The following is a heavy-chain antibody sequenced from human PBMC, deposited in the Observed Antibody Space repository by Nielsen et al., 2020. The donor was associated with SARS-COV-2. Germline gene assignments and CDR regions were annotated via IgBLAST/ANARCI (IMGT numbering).Heavy chain of an antibody. J-gene: IGHJ3*02. D-gene: IGHD6-19*01. CDR3: ARGGVRSGWSYDAFDI. CDR2: INSSGGST. V-gene: IGHV1-46*01. Sequence: SVQVSCKASGYTFTGHYIHWVRQAPGQGLEWVGIINSSGGSTSYAQKFQGRVTMTRDTATSTVYMELSSLTSDDTAVYYCARGGVRSGWSYDAFDIWGQGTMVTVSS. CDR1: GYTFTGHY.